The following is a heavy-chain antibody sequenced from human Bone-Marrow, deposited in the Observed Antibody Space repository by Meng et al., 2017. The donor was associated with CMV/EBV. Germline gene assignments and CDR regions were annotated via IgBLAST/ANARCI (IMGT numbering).Heavy chain of an antibody. D-gene: IGHD2-2*01. CDR2: IRYDGSNK. CDR1: GFTFSSYG. J-gene: IGHJ6*02. V-gene: IGHV3-30*02. CDR3: ARDRAYCSSTSCYFFYYGMDV. Sequence: GESLKISCAASGFTFSSYGMHWVRQAPGKGLEWVAFIRYDGSNKYYADSVKGRFTISRANSKNTLYLQMNRLRAEDTAVYYCARDRAYCSSTSCYFFYYGMDVWGQGTTVTVSS.